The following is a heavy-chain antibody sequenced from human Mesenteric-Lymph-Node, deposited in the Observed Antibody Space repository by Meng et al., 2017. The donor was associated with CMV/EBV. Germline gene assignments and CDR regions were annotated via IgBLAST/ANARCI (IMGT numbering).Heavy chain of an antibody. D-gene: IGHD2-2*01. CDR1: GGSFSTYF. Sequence: GSLRLSCVVYGGSFSTYFRSWIRQPPGRGLEWIGEINHRGNTHYNPSLKTRVSMSIDTSKNQFSLKLSSVTAADTAVYYCARGGGRPAVPRTFDYWGQGTLVTVSS. J-gene: IGHJ4*02. CDR2: INHRGNT. V-gene: IGHV4-34*01. CDR3: ARGGGRPAVPRTFDY.